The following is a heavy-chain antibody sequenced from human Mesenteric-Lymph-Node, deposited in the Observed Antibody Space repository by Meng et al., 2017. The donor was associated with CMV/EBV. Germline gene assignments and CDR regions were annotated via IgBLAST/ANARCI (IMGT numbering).Heavy chain of an antibody. CDR1: GFTVSTKF. Sequence: GGSLRLSCAASGFTVSTKFMSWVRQAPGKGLEWVSVIYTGGSYYADSVKGRFTISRDNSKNTLYLQMNSLRAEDTAVYYCAKVYCSSTSCYPDYWGQGTLVTVSS. J-gene: IGHJ4*02. CDR2: IYTGGS. CDR3: AKVYCSSTSCYPDY. V-gene: IGHV3-53*01. D-gene: IGHD2-2*01.